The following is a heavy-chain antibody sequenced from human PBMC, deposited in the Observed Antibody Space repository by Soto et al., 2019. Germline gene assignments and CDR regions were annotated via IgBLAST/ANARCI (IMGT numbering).Heavy chain of an antibody. J-gene: IGHJ4*02. CDR1: GLAFDSHG. CDR2: VSPSGGIT. CDR3: AKVPSAAPFFDS. V-gene: IGHV3-23*01. D-gene: IGHD2-15*01. Sequence: EVQVLESGGDLIQPGGSLRLSCAASGLAFDSHGIHWVRQAPGKGLEWVSGVSPSGGITYYSDSVKGRFTVSRDNSQNTVHLQMNSLRAEDTAVYYYAKVPSAAPFFDSWGQGTLVTVSS.